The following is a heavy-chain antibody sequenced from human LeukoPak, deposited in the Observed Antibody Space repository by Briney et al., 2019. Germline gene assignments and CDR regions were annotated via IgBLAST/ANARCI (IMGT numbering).Heavy chain of an antibody. CDR3: ARRGSSWYNYFDY. Sequence: SETLSLTCTVSGGSISSYYWSCIRQPPGKGLEWVGYIYYSGSTNYNPSLKSRVTISVDTSKNQFSLKLSSVTAADTAVYYCARRGSSWYNYFDYWGQGTLVTVSS. CDR1: GGSISSYY. D-gene: IGHD6-13*01. J-gene: IGHJ4*02. CDR2: IYYSGST. V-gene: IGHV4-59*01.